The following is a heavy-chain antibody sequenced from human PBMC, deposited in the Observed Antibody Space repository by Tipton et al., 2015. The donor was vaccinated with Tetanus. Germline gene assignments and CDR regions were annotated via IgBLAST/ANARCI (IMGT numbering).Heavy chain of an antibody. CDR1: GASMKSGSFY. Sequence: TLSLTCTVSGASMKSGSFYWGWIRQHPGRGLEWIGYMFYNGDAFYNPSLKSRLAMSLDASTNLFSLNLTSVTAADTAVYYCARGGEQWALRYFQYWGQGTLVTVSS. CDR2: MFYNGDA. D-gene: IGHD1/OR15-1a*01. J-gene: IGHJ4*02. CDR3: ARGGEQWALRYFQY. V-gene: IGHV4-31*03.